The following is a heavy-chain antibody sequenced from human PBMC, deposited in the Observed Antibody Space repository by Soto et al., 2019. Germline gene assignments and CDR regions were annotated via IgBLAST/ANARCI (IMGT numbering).Heavy chain of an antibody. V-gene: IGHV1-2*02. D-gene: IGHD3-16*01. CDR1: GYTFTGYC. CDR3: ARVGRGYYYYGMDV. CDR2: INPNSGGT. Sequence: ASVKVSCKASGYTFTGYCMHWVRQAPGQGLEWMGWINPNSGGTNYAQKFQGRVTMTRDTSISTAYMELSRLRSDDTAVYYCARVGRGYYYYGMDVWGQGTTVTVSS. J-gene: IGHJ6*02.